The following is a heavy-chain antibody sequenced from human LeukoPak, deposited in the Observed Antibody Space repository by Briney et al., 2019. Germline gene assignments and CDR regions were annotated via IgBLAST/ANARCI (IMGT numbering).Heavy chain of an antibody. CDR1: GYSFTSYW. V-gene: IGHV5-51*01. D-gene: IGHD1-1*01. CDR2: IYPGDSDT. J-gene: IGHJ4*02. CDR3: ARTSGAWKDYFDY. Sequence: KYGESLKVSCKGSGYSFTSYWIGWVRQMPGKGLEWMGIIYPGDSDTRYSPSFQGQVTISADKSISTAYLQWSSLKASDTAVYYCARTSGAWKDYFDYWGQGTLVTVSS.